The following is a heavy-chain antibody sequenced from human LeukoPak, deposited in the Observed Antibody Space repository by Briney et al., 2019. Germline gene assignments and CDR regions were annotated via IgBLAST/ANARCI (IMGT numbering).Heavy chain of an antibody. Sequence: SETLSLTCTVSGGSISSYYWSWIRQPPGKGLEWIAYIYYSGNTNYNPSLKSRVTISLDTSKNQFSLKLRSVTAADTAVYYCARAYGDYWFDPWGQGTLVTVSS. D-gene: IGHD4-17*01. CDR2: IYYSGNT. J-gene: IGHJ5*02. CDR3: ARAYGDYWFDP. CDR1: GGSISSYY. V-gene: IGHV4-59*01.